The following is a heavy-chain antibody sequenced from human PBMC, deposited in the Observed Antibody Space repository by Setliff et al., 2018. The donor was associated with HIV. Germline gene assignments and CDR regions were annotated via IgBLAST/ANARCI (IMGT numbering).Heavy chain of an antibody. CDR1: GDSFTTTSHY. J-gene: IGHJ4*02. CDR2: VYSRGNT. Sequence: LSITCDVSGDSFTTTSHYWAWLRQPAGRGLEWIGHVYSRGNTDYNPSLASRVSILMSTSEIQFSLTLNSVTAADTAKYYCARGRLMGSSVLFFDFWGQGILFTVSS. CDR3: ARGRLMGSSVLFFDF. V-gene: IGHV4-61*09. D-gene: IGHD2-21*01.